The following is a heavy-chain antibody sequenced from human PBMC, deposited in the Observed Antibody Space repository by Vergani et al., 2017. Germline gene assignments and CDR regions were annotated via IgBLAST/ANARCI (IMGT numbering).Heavy chain of an antibody. CDR1: GYTFTGYY. D-gene: IGHD4-23*01. Sequence: QVQLVQSGAEVKKPGASVKVSCKASGYTFTGYYMHWVRQAPGQGLEWMGWINRNSGGTNYAQKFQGRVTITADESTSTAYMELSSLRSEDTAVYYCARGRTTVVTPTAFDIWGQGTMVTVSS. CDR3: ARGRTTVVTPTAFDI. J-gene: IGHJ3*02. V-gene: IGHV1-2*02. CDR2: INRNSGGT.